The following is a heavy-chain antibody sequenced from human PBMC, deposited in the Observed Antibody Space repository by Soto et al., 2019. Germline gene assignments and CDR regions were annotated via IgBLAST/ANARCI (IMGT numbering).Heavy chain of an antibody. CDR2: INAGNGNT. CDR1: GYTFTSYA. Sequence: QVQLVQSGAEVKKPGASVKVSCKASGYTFTSYAMHWVRQAPRQRLEWMGWINAGNGNTKYSQKFQGRVTITRDTSASTAYMELSSLRSEDTAVYYCASHTPYYYGSGSYSVRPYYYYYMDVWGKGTTVTVSS. D-gene: IGHD3-10*01. CDR3: ASHTPYYYGSGSYSVRPYYYYYMDV. V-gene: IGHV1-3*01. J-gene: IGHJ6*03.